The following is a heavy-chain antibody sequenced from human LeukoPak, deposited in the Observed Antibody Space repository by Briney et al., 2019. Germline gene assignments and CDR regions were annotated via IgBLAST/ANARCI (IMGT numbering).Heavy chain of an antibody. J-gene: IGHJ4*02. CDR2: IKQDGSEK. CDR3: AREDGYCSGGNCYSYFDS. Sequence: GGSLRLSCAASEFTFSSYWMSWVRQAPGKGLEWVANIKQDGSEKYYVDSVKGRFTITRDNTRNSLFLQMYSLRAEDTAVYFCAREDGYCSGGNCYSYFDSWGQGTLVTVSS. CDR1: EFTFSSYW. V-gene: IGHV3-7*01. D-gene: IGHD2-15*01.